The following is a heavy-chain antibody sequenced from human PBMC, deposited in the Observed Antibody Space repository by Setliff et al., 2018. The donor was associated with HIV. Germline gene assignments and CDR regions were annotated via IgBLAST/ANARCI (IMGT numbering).Heavy chain of an antibody. CDR3: AIRSGAAVFYYFDF. Sequence: ASVKVSCKASGYTFTSYAMHWVRQAPGQRLKWMGWINAGNGNTKYSQKFKGRVSITRDTSASTAYMELSSLRSEDTAVYYCAIRSGAAVFYYFDFWGQGTLVTVSS. CDR1: GYTFTSYA. D-gene: IGHD6-13*01. J-gene: IGHJ4*02. V-gene: IGHV1-3*01. CDR2: INAGNGNT.